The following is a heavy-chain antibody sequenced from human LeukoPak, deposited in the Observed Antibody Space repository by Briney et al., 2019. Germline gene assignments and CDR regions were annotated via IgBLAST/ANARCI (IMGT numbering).Heavy chain of an antibody. CDR3: ARRIQLWYAYSWFDP. D-gene: IGHD5-18*01. Sequence: GGSLRLSCAASGFTFSSYWMSWVRQAPGKGLEWVANIKQDGSEKYYVDSVKDRFTISRDNAKNSLYLQMNSLRAEDTAVYYCARRIQLWYAYSWFDPWGQGTLVTVSS. J-gene: IGHJ5*02. CDR1: GFTFSSYW. V-gene: IGHV3-7*04. CDR2: IKQDGSEK.